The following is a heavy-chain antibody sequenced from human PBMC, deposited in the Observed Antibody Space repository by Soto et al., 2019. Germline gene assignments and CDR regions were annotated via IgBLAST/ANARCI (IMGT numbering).Heavy chain of an antibody. CDR2: LYSGST. CDR1: GASISRGGFH. J-gene: IGHJ4*02. D-gene: IGHD3-10*01. CDR3: ARRGSGHTFDY. Sequence: QLQLQESGPGLVKPSETLSLTCAVSGASISRGGFHWGWIRQPPGQGLEWIGSLYSGSTYYNPSLKSRVTISAETSKGELSLRLTSVTAADTAVYYCARRGSGHTFDYWSQGTLVTVSS. V-gene: IGHV4-39*01.